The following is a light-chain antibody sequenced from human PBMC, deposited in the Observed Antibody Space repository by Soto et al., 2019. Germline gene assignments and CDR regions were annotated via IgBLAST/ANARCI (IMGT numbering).Light chain of an antibody. CDR2: DAS. J-gene: IGKJ4*01. CDR3: QQFLT. Sequence: AIQLTQSPSSLSASVGYRVTITCRASQGISSALAWYQQKPGKAPKLLIYDASSLESGVPSRFSGSGSGTDFTLTIRSLQPEDFATYYCQQFLTFGRGTKVDIK. V-gene: IGKV1-13*02. CDR1: QGISSA.